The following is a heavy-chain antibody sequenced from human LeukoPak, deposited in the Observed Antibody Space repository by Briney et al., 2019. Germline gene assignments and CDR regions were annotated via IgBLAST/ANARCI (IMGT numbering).Heavy chain of an antibody. D-gene: IGHD3-22*01. Sequence: ASVKVSCKASGYTFTSYGISWVRQAPGRGLEWMGWISAYNGNTNYAQKLQGRVTMTTDTSTSTAYMELRSLRSDDTAVYYCARHMIVDGNDAFDIWGQGTMVTVSS. CDR3: ARHMIVDGNDAFDI. CDR2: ISAYNGNT. J-gene: IGHJ3*02. V-gene: IGHV1-18*01. CDR1: GYTFTSYG.